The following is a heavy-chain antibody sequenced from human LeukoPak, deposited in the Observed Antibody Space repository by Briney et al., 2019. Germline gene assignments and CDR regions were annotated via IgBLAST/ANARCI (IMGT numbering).Heavy chain of an antibody. Sequence: PGGSLRLSCAASGFTFSSYWMNWARQAPGKGLEWVSAISGSGGSTYYADSVKGRFTISRDNSKNTLYLQMNSLRAEDTAVYYCAKDFISSGYPNNWFDPWGQGTLVTVSS. CDR1: GFTFSSYW. J-gene: IGHJ5*02. D-gene: IGHD3-22*01. V-gene: IGHV3-23*01. CDR2: ISGSGGST. CDR3: AKDFISSGYPNNWFDP.